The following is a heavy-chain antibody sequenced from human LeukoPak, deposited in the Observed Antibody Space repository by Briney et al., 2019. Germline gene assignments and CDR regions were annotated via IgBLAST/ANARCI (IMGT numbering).Heavy chain of an antibody. D-gene: IGHD3-10*01. V-gene: IGHV4-4*07. CDR1: GGSISSDY. J-gene: IGHJ3*02. CDR2: IYGSGST. Sequence: SETLSLTCTVSGGSISSDYWSWVRQPAGKGVGWLGRIYGSGSTDYDPSLKSRVTMSGDTSKNQFSLKLNSVTAEDTAVYYCARCRDYKEAFDIWGQGAMVTAAS. CDR3: ARCRDYKEAFDI.